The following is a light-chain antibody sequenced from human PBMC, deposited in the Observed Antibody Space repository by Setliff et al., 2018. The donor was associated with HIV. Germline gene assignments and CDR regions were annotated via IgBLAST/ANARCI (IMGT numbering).Light chain of an antibody. CDR1: SSDVGRYNL. Sequence: QSVLAQPASVSGSPGQSITISCTGTSSDVGRYNLVSWYQQHPGKAPKLMIYQATKRLSGVSNRFSGSKSGNTASLTISGLQAEDEADYYCCSNTGSNTYVFGTGTKVTVL. CDR3: CSNTGSNTYV. CDR2: QAT. J-gene: IGLJ1*01. V-gene: IGLV2-23*01.